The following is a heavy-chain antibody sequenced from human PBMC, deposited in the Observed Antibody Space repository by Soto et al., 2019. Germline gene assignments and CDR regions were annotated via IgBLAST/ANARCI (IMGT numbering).Heavy chain of an antibody. CDR2: IIPIFGTA. J-gene: IGHJ4*02. D-gene: IGHD3-22*01. CDR1: GGTFSRHA. CDR3: VRGWGDDSSDYYYAY. Sequence: QVQLVQSGAEVRKPGSSVKVSCKASGGTFSRHAISWVRQAPGQGLEWMGGIIPIFGTANHAQKFQGRVTIIADESTSTAYMKLSSLRSEDTAIYYCVRGWGDDSSDYYYAYWGQGTLVIVSS. V-gene: IGHV1-69*01.